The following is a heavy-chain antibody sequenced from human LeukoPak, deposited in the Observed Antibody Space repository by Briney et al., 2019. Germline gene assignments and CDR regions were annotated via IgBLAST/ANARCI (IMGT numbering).Heavy chain of an antibody. Sequence: PSETLSLTCTVSGGSISSYYWSWIRQPPGKGLGWIGYIYYSGSTNYNPSLKSRVTISVDTSKNQFSLKLSSVTAADTAVYYCAREATSSPVRGGWFDPWGQGTLVTVSS. V-gene: IGHV4-59*01. J-gene: IGHJ5*02. D-gene: IGHD1-26*01. CDR3: AREATSSPVRGGWFDP. CDR2: IYYSGST. CDR1: GGSISSYY.